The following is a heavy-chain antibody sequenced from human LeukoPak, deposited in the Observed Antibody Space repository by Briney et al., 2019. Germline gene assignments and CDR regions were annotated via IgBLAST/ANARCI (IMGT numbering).Heavy chain of an antibody. J-gene: IGHJ4*02. V-gene: IGHV3-30*02. Sequence: GGSLRLSCAASGSTFNNYGMHWVRQAPGKGLEWVAFIRYNGNNQYYADSVKGRFTISRDNSKNTLYLQMNSLRAEDTAVYYCAKGTAAAGRGTYYFDYWGQGTLVTVSS. CDR1: GSTFNNYG. D-gene: IGHD6-13*01. CDR2: IRYNGNNQ. CDR3: AKGTAAAGRGTYYFDY.